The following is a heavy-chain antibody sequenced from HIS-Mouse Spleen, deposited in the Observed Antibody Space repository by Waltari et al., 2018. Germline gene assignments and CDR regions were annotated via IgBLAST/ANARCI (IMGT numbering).Heavy chain of an antibody. CDR1: GFTFSSYW. J-gene: IGHJ4*02. D-gene: IGHD6-13*01. Sequence: EVQLVESGGGLVQPGGSLRLSCAASGFTFSSYWMHWVRQAPGKGLGWVSRINRDGSSTSYADSVKGRFTISRDNAKNTLYLQMNSLRAEDTAVYYCARVAVSSSSWYYFDYWGQGTLVTVSS. CDR3: ARVAVSSSSWYYFDY. V-gene: IGHV3-74*01. CDR2: INRDGSST.